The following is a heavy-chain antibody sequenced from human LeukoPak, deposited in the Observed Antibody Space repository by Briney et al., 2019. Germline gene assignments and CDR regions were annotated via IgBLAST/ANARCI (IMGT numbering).Heavy chain of an antibody. Sequence: GGSLRLSCAASGFTFISYWMSWVRQAPGKGLEGVANIRQDGSEKYYVDSVKGRFTISRDNAKNSLYLQMNSLRAEDTAVYYCARDHPLSGTTEFGWFDPWGQGTLVTVSS. J-gene: IGHJ5*02. CDR2: IRQDGSEK. D-gene: IGHD1-7*01. CDR1: GFTFISYW. V-gene: IGHV3-7*05. CDR3: ARDHPLSGTTEFGWFDP.